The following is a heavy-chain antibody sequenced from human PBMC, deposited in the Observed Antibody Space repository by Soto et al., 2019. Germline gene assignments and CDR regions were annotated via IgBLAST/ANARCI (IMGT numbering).Heavy chain of an antibody. CDR1: GGSFSGYY. Sequence: PSETLSLTCAVYGGSFSGYYWSWIRQPPGKGLEWIGEINHSGSTNYNPSLKSRVTISVDTSKNQFPLKLSSVTAADTAVYYCARGHGYGSGRDYYYYGMDVWGQGTTVTVSS. J-gene: IGHJ6*02. CDR3: ARGHGYGSGRDYYYYGMDV. D-gene: IGHD3-10*01. V-gene: IGHV4-34*01. CDR2: INHSGST.